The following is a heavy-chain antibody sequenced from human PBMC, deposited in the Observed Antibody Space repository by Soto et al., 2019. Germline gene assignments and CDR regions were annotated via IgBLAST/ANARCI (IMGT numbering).Heavy chain of an antibody. D-gene: IGHD6-13*01. J-gene: IGHJ6*02. V-gene: IGHV3-9*01. CDR3: AKDMRGGSSSSRYYYGLDV. Sequence: GGSLRLSCASVRFPFDDYALAWVQQASGEGLEWVSGISWNIGTIVYADSVNGRFTISRDNAKNSLYLQMNSLRGEDTALYYCAKDMRGGSSSSRYYYGLDVWGQGT. CDR1: RFPFDDYA. CDR2: ISWNIGTI.